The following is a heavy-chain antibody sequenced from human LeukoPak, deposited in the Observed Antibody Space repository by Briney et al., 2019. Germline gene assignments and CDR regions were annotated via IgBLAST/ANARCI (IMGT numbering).Heavy chain of an antibody. V-gene: IGHV4-59*01. D-gene: IGHD3-9*01. J-gene: IGHJ4*02. CDR2: IYYGGST. Sequence: SETLSLTCTVSGGSISCYYWSWIRQPPGKGLEWIGYIYYGGSTNYNPSLKSRVTISVDTSKNQFSLKLSSVTAADTAVYYCARAPHDWSFDYWGQGTLVTVSS. CDR3: ARAPHDWSFDY. CDR1: GGSISCYY.